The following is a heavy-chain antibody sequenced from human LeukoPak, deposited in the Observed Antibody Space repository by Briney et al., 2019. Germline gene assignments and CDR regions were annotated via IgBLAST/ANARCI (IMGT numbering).Heavy chain of an antibody. D-gene: IGHD2-2*01. CDR1: VFTFSSYS. J-gene: IGHJ4*02. Sequence: GGSLRLSCAASVFTFSSYSMNWVRQAPGKGLEWVSYISSSSSTIYYADSVKGRFTISRDNAKNSLYLQMNSLRDEDTAVYYCAPQLLDYFDYWGQGTLVTVSS. V-gene: IGHV3-48*02. CDR2: ISSSSSTI. CDR3: APQLLDYFDY.